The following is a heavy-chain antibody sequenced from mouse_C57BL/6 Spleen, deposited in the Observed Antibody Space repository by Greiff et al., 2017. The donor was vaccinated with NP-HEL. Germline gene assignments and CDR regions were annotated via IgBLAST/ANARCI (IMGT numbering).Heavy chain of an antibody. J-gene: IGHJ1*03. CDR1: GYTFTSYW. D-gene: IGHD1-1*01. V-gene: IGHV1-50*01. CDR2: IDPSDSYT. CDR3: ARNHYCGSSYWYFYV. Sequence: QVQLQQPGAELVKPGASVKLSCKASGYTFTSYWMQWVKQRPGQGLEWIGEIDPSDSYTNYNQKFKGKATLTVDTSSSTAYMHLSSLTSEDSAVYYCARNHYCGSSYWYFYVWGTGTTVTVSS.